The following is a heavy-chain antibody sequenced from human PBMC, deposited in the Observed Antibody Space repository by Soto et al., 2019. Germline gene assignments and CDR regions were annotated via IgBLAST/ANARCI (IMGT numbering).Heavy chain of an antibody. D-gene: IGHD1-1*01. J-gene: IGHJ6*02. Sequence: QVQLVESGGGVVQPGRSLRLSCAASGFTFNSYGMHWVRQAPGKGLEWVAVISYDGSNKYYTDSVKGRFTISRDNSKETLNLQLNSLRAEDTAVYYCAKDLSWNDGNYYYYYGMDVWGQGTTVTVSS. CDR3: AKDLSWNDGNYYYYYGMDV. V-gene: IGHV3-30*18. CDR1: GFTFNSYG. CDR2: ISYDGSNK.